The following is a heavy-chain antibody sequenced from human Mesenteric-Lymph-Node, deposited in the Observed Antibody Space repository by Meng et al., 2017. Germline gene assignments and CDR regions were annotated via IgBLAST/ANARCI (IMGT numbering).Heavy chain of an antibody. CDR3: ARTLRFLEWLLDY. Sequence: VKLQQGGAGLLKPSGSMSLPCAAYGGAFSGYYRSWIRQPPGKGLEWIGEINHSGSTNYNPSLKSRVTISVDKSKNQFSLKLSSVTAADTAVYYCARTLRFLEWLLDYWGQGTLVTVSS. J-gene: IGHJ4*02. V-gene: IGHV4-34*01. CDR1: GGAFSGYY. D-gene: IGHD3-3*01. CDR2: INHSGST.